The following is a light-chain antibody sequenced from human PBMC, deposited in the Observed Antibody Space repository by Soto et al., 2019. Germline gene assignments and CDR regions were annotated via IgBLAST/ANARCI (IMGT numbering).Light chain of an antibody. CDR3: MQALQAWT. CDR2: LAS. V-gene: IGKV2-28*01. Sequence: DIVMTQSPVSLPVTPGEPASISCESSQSLLHSNGFNYLDWYVQKPGQSPQLLISLASTRASGVPDRLSGSASGTDFTLNISRVEAEDVGVYYCMQALQAWTFGQGTKVEIK. J-gene: IGKJ1*01. CDR1: QSLLHSNGFNY.